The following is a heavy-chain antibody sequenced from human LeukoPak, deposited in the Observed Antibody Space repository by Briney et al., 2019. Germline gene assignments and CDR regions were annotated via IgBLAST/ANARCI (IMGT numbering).Heavy chain of an antibody. J-gene: IGHJ4*02. CDR1: GFTFSSYG. CDR2: ISYDGSNK. Sequence: PGGSLRLSCAASGFTFSSYGMHWVRQAPGKGLEWVAVISYDGSNKYYADSVKGRFTISRDNSKNTLYLQMNSLRAEDTAVYYCAKPGLAYCGGDCYSESYFDYWGQGTLVTVSS. V-gene: IGHV3-30*18. CDR3: AKPGLAYCGGDCYSESYFDY. D-gene: IGHD2-21*02.